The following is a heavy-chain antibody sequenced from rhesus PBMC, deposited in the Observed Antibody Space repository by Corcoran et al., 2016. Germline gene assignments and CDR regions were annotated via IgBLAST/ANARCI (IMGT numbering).Heavy chain of an antibody. Sequence: QVQLQESGPGLVKPSETLALTCAVSGYSISSNYWSWIRQPPGKGLEWIGYFYGRGGSTYYHPSLKSRVTISTDTSKNHFSLKLTSVTAADTAVYYCTRDFDYDFDYWGQGVLVTVSS. CDR3: TRDFDYDFDY. D-gene: IGHD3-40*01. J-gene: IGHJ4*01. CDR1: GYSISSNY. CDR2: FYGRGGST. V-gene: IGHV4-160*01.